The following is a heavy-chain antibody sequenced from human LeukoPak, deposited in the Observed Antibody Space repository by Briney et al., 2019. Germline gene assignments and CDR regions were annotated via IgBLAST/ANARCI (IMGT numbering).Heavy chain of an antibody. Sequence: GGSLRLSCAASGFTFRSYWMHWVRLPPGKGLVWVSRIKSDGSSTSYADFVKGRFTISRDNAKNTLYLQMNSLRAEDTAVYYCARVTAVAGTSVGVDAWGQGILVTVS. V-gene: IGHV3-74*01. CDR2: IKSDGSST. CDR3: ARVTAVAGTSVGVDA. D-gene: IGHD6-19*01. J-gene: IGHJ4*02. CDR1: GFTFRSYW.